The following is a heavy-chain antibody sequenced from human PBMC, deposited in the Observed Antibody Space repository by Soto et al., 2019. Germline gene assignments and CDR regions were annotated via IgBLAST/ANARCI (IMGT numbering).Heavy chain of an antibody. D-gene: IGHD2-15*01. CDR1: GFTFSSYA. J-gene: IGHJ5*02. CDR2: ISYDGSNK. Sequence: VGSLRLSCAASGFTFSSYAMHWVRQAPGKGLEWVAVISYDGSNKYYADSVKGRFTISRDNSKNTLYLQMNSLRAEDTAVYYCARESPDIVVVVAATWFDPWGQGTLVTVSS. CDR3: ARESPDIVVVVAATWFDP. V-gene: IGHV3-30-3*01.